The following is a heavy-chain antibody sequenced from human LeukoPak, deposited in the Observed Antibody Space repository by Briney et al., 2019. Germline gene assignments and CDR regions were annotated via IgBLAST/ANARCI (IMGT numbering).Heavy chain of an antibody. CDR1: GFTFSSYW. CDR2: INSDGRST. Sequence: GGSLRLSCAASGFTFSSYWMHWVRRAPGKGLVWVSRINSDGRSTSYADSVKGRFTISRDNAKNTLYLQMNSLRAEDTAVYYCAGVPLRYFDWLDGGYLDYWGQGTLVTVSS. D-gene: IGHD3-9*01. CDR3: AGVPLRYFDWLDGGYLDY. V-gene: IGHV3-74*01. J-gene: IGHJ4*02.